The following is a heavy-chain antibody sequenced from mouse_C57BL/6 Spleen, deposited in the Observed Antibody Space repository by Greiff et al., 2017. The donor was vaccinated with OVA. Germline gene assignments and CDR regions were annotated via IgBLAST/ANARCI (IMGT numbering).Heavy chain of an antibody. J-gene: IGHJ4*01. Sequence: EVQGVESGGGLVKPGGSLKLSCAASGFTFSSYAMSWVRQTPEKRLEWVATISDGGSYTYYPDNVKGRFTISRDNAKNNLYLQMSHLKSEDTAMYYCARDPGSSYSYAMDDWGQGTSVTVSS. CDR3: ARDPGSSYSYAMDD. V-gene: IGHV5-4*01. CDR2: ISDGGSYT. CDR1: GFTFSSYA. D-gene: IGHD1-1*01.